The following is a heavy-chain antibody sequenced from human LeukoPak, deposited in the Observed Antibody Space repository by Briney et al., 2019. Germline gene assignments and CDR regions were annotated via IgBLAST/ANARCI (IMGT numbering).Heavy chain of an antibody. CDR2: ISSTSTFI. V-gene: IGHV3-21*01. Sequence: PGGSLRLSCAASGFTFSRYSMNWVRQAPGKGLEWVASISSTSTFIYSADSVKGRFTISGDTAKNSLFLQMNGLRAEDTAIYYCARDYFDSSDYPQTYYYYYMDVWGKGTTVTVSS. CDR3: ARDYFDSSDYPQTYYYYYMDV. J-gene: IGHJ6*03. CDR1: GFTFSRYS. D-gene: IGHD3-22*01.